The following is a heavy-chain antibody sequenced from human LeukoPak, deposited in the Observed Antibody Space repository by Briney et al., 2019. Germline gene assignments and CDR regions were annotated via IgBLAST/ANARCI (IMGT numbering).Heavy chain of an antibody. Sequence: PSETLSLTCTVSGGSISSGSYYWSWIRQPAGKGLEWIGRIYTSGSTNYNPSLKSRVTISVDTSKNQFSLKLSSVTAADTAVYYCARDRSGSYGDWFDPWGQGTLVTVSS. V-gene: IGHV4-61*02. CDR2: IYTSGST. CDR1: GGSISSGSYY. CDR3: ARDRSGSYGDWFDP. D-gene: IGHD1-26*01. J-gene: IGHJ5*02.